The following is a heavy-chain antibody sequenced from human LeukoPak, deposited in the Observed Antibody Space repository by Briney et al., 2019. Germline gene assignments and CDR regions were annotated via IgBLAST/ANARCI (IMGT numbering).Heavy chain of an antibody. J-gene: IGHJ3*02. D-gene: IGHD2-2*01. CDR2: ISWNSGSI. Sequence: GRSLRLSCAASGFTFDDYAMHWVRQAPGKGLEWVSGISWNSGSIDYADSVKGRFTISRDNAKNSLYLQMNSLRAEDTALYYCAKDSRRACSSTSCFDAFDIWGQGTMVTVSS. CDR1: GFTFDDYA. CDR3: AKDSRRACSSTSCFDAFDI. V-gene: IGHV3-9*01.